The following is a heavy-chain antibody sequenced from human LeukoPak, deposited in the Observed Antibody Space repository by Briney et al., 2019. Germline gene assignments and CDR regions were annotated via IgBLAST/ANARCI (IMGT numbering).Heavy chain of an antibody. J-gene: IGHJ4*02. D-gene: IGHD3-22*01. V-gene: IGHV1-18*01. CDR2: ISAYNGDT. Sequence: ASAKVSCKASGYTFTSYGISWVRQAPGQGLEWMGWISAYNGDTNYAQNLQGRVTMTTDTSTSTAYMELRSLRSDDTAMYYCAREGSSGYYPRYWGQGTLVTVSS. CDR3: AREGSSGYYPRY. CDR1: GYTFTSYG.